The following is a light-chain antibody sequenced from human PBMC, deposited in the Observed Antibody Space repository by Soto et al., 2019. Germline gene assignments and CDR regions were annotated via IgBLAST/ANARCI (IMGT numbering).Light chain of an antibody. CDR3: QKYDTWPRT. J-gene: IGKJ1*01. V-gene: IGKV3-15*01. Sequence: VMTQSPPSLSVPPWERAPISCRASQSVSRNFSWYLQKPGQAHRLLIYGASPRATAVPARFTASGSGTESTLTISSLQSDDFGDYYCQKYDTWPRTFGQGTKVDIK. CDR1: QSVSRN. CDR2: GAS.